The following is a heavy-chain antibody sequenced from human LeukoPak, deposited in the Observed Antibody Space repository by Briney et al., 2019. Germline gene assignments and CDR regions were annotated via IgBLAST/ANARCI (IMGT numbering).Heavy chain of an antibody. D-gene: IGHD5-24*01. V-gene: IGHV3-23*01. CDR2: ISGSGGST. CDR1: GFTFSSHA. J-gene: IGHJ3*02. CDR3: RKERGMATIRGAFDN. Sequence: PGGSLRLSCAASGFTFSSHAMTWVRQAPGKGLEWVSAISGSGGSTYYADSVKGRFTISRDNSKNTLYLQMNSLRAEDTAVYYGRKERGMATIRGAFDNWGQGTMVTVSS.